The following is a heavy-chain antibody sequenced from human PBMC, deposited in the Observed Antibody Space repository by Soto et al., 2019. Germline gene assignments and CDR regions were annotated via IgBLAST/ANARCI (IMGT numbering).Heavy chain of an antibody. Sequence: SCPTLVNPTQTLTLTCSFSGFSLSVYGVRVIWFRQPPGETLEWLALIHWNDDKRYSPYLKSRLTITKDTSKNQVVLTLTNLDPLDTGTYLCAHTKDSSGFLTSWGQGILVTVSS. V-gene: IGHV2-5*01. CDR3: AHTKDSSGFLTS. CDR1: GFSLSVYGVR. D-gene: IGHD3-22*01. J-gene: IGHJ5*02. CDR2: IHWNDDK.